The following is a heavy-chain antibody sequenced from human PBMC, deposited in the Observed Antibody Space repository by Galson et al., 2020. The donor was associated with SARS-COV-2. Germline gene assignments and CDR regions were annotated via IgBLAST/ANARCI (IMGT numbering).Heavy chain of an antibody. CDR3: ARDGQTSSGWAFDY. D-gene: IGHD6-19*01. CDR1: GFTFSSHA. J-gene: IGHJ4*02. Sequence: GGSLRLSCAASGFTFSSHAMHWARQAPGKGLEWVAQIFFDGSDKYYGDSVKGRFTISRDSSKNTVYLQMNNLRADDTAVYYCARDGQTSSGWAFDYWGQGTLVTVSS. V-gene: IGHV3-33*01. CDR2: IFFDGSDK.